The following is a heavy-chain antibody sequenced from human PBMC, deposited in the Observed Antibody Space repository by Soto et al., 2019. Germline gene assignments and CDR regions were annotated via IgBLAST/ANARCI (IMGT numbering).Heavy chain of an antibody. D-gene: IGHD3-16*02. Sequence: GWSLRLSCSSSVFNFITYAMHWVRQAPGRGLQYVSSISSNAGSTYYPDSVKGRFTISRDNSKNTLYLQMSSLRAEDTAVYYCVKDRWIDYWGQGTLVTVSS. CDR2: ISSNAGST. J-gene: IGHJ4*02. CDR1: VFNFITYA. CDR3: VKDRWIDY. V-gene: IGHV3-64D*06.